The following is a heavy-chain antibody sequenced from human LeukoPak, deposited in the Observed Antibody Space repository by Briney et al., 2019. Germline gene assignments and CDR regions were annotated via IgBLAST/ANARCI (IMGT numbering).Heavy chain of an antibody. J-gene: IGHJ4*02. CDR2: MNPNSGNT. Sequence: GASVKVSCKASGYTFTSYDINWVRQATGQGLEWMGCMNPNSGNTGYAQKFQGRVTITRNTSISTAYMELSSLRSEDTAVYYCARAPPYSGSPDYWGQGTLVTVSS. D-gene: IGHD1-26*01. CDR1: GYTFTSYD. V-gene: IGHV1-8*03. CDR3: ARAPPYSGSPDY.